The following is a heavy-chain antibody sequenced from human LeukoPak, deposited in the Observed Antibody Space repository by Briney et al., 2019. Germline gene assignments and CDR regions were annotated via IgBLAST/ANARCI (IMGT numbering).Heavy chain of an antibody. V-gene: IGHV1-18*01. CDR1: GYTFTSYD. J-gene: IGHJ4*02. Sequence: ASVKVSCKASGYTFTSYDINWVRQATGQGLEWMGWISAYNGNTNYAQKLQGRVTMTTDTSTSTAYMELRSLKSDDTAVYYCARDRWAGEMGGYWGQGTLVTVSS. CDR2: ISAYNGNT. D-gene: IGHD5-24*01. CDR3: ARDRWAGEMGGY.